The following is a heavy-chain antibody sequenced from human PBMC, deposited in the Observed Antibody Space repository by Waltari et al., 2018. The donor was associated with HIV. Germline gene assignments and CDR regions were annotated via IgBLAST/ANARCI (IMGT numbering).Heavy chain of an antibody. D-gene: IGHD6-13*01. CDR1: GYSFSTYW. CDR2: IFPGDSDT. CDR3: ARRTYSSSWYYFDY. Sequence: EVQLVQSGAEVKKPGESLKISCKGSGYSFSTYWIGWVRQMPGKGLEWRGIIFPGDSDTKYSPSFQGQVSISADKTLSTAYLQWSGLQASDTAMYYCARRTYSSSWYYFDYWGQGTLVTVSS. J-gene: IGHJ4*02. V-gene: IGHV5-51*03.